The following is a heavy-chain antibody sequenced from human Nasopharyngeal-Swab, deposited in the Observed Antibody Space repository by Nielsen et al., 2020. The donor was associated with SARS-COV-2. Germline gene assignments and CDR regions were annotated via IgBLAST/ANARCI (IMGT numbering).Heavy chain of an antibody. CDR2: IYYSGST. Sequence: WIRQPPGKGLEWIGYIYYSGSTNYNPSLKSRVTISVDTSKNQFSLKLSSVTAADTAVYYCARDLSPNSSGWLPYYYYGMDVWGQGTTVTVSS. CDR3: ARDLSPNSSGWLPYYYYGMDV. D-gene: IGHD6-19*01. V-gene: IGHV4-59*01. J-gene: IGHJ6*02.